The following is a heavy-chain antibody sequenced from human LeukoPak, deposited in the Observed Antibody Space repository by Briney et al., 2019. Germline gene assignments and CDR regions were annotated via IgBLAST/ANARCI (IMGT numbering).Heavy chain of an antibody. CDR1: GGSFSGYY. CDR2: INHSGST. V-gene: IGHV4-34*01. CDR3: ARQGSGRALDI. Sequence: SETQSLPCAVYGGSFSGYYWSWIRQPPGKGLEWIGEINHSGSTNYNPSLKSRVTISVDTSKNQFSLKLISVTAADTAVYFCARQGSGRALDIWGHGRMVTVSS. J-gene: IGHJ3*02.